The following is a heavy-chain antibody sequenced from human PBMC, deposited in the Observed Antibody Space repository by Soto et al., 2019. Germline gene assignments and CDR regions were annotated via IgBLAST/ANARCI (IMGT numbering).Heavy chain of an antibody. CDR3: ARGGSLDY. J-gene: IGHJ4*02. Sequence: SETLSLTCTVSGDSISSGDYYWSWIRQPPGKGLEWIGYIYYSGSTYYNPSPKSRITISVDTSKNQFSLKLNSVTAADTAVYYCARGGSLDYWGQGTLVTSPQ. CDR1: GDSISSGDYY. CDR2: IYYSGST. V-gene: IGHV4-30-4*01. D-gene: IGHD1-26*01.